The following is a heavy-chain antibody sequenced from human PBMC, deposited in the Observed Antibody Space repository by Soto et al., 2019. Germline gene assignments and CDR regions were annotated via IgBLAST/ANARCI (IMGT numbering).Heavy chain of an antibody. J-gene: IGHJ4*02. CDR2: INSAGSST. CDR1: GLTFSSYW. CDR3: ALSHTVTTDY. Sequence: EVQLVESGGGLVQPGGSLRLSCAASGLTFSSYWMHWVRQAPGKGLVWVSRINSAGSSTSYADSVKGRFTIARDNAKNTLYLQMNSLRAEDTAVYYCALSHTVTTDYWGQGTLVTVSS. D-gene: IGHD4-17*01. V-gene: IGHV3-74*01.